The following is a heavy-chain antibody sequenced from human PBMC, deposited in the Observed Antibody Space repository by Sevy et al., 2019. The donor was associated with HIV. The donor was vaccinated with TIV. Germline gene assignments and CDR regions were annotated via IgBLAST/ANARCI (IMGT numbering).Heavy chain of an antibody. Sequence: GGSLRLSCAASGFTFTDYWMSWVRQTPGKGLEWVATIKQDESGNYYVDAVKGRFAISRDTGKNSLYLPMNGLRAEDTALYYCAREVGGFNWRPYYFDSWGQGTLVTVSS. V-gene: IGHV3-7*01. D-gene: IGHD3-3*01. J-gene: IGHJ4*02. CDR2: IKQDESGN. CDR1: GFTFTDYW. CDR3: AREVGGFNWRPYYFDS.